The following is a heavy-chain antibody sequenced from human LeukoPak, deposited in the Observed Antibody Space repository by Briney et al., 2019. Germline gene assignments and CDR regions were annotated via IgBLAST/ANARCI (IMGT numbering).Heavy chain of an antibody. Sequence: GGSLRLSCAASGFTFSSYSMNWVRQAPGKGLEWVSSISSSSSYIYYADSVKGRFTISRDNSKNTLYLQMNSLRAEDTAAYHCAKGRNEDGDAALNYWGQGTLVTVSS. J-gene: IGHJ4*02. V-gene: IGHV3-21*04. D-gene: IGHD4-17*01. CDR2: ISSSSSYI. CDR3: AKGRNEDGDAALNY. CDR1: GFTFSSYS.